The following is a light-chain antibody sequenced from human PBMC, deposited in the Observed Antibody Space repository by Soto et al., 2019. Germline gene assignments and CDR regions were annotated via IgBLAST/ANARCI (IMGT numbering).Light chain of an antibody. CDR2: DAS. Sequence: DIQVTQSPPTLSASVGDRVTITCRASQTISTWMAWYQQKPGKAPKLLVYDASTLQSGVASRFSGSGSGTEFTLTISSLQPEDFATYYCQQFRSFPITFGQGTRLEI. V-gene: IGKV1-5*01. CDR1: QTISTW. J-gene: IGKJ5*01. CDR3: QQFRSFPIT.